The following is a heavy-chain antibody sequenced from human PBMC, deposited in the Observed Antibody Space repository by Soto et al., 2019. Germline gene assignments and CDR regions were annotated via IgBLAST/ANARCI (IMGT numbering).Heavy chain of an antibody. CDR1: GGTFSSYT. D-gene: IGHD2-2*01. V-gene: IGHV1-69*08. Sequence: QVQLVQSGAEVKKPGSSVKVSCKASGGTFSSYTISWVRQAPGQGLEWMGRIIPILGIANYAQKFQGRVTITADKSTSTAYMELSSLRSEDTAVYYCARDSSTGVVPAARRAFDIWGQGTMVTVSS. CDR3: ARDSSTGVVPAARRAFDI. J-gene: IGHJ3*02. CDR2: IIPILGIA.